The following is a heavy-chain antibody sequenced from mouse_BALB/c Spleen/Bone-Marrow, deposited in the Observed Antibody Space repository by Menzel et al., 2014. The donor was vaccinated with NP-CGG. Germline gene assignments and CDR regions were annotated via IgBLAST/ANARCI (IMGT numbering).Heavy chain of an antibody. CDR3: TRSLYGNYVMDF. J-gene: IGHJ4*01. CDR1: GYTFTDYE. V-gene: IGHV1-15*01. Sequence: VKLVESGAELVRPGAPVALSCKASGYTFTDYEMHWVKQTPVHGLEWIGAIDPETGGTAYNQKFKGKATLTADKSSSTAYMELRSLTSEDSAVYYCTRSLYGNYVMDFWGQGTSVTVSS. D-gene: IGHD2-1*01. CDR2: IDPETGGT.